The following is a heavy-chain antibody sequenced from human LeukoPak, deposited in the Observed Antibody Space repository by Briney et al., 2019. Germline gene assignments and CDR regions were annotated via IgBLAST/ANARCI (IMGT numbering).Heavy chain of an antibody. CDR2: INPNSGGT. Sequence: ASVKVSCKASGYTFTGYCMHWVRQAPGQGLEWMGWINPNSGGTNYAQKFQGRVTMTRDTSISTAYMELSRLRSDDTAVYYCARGILTYYDILTGGFWFDPWGQGTLVTVSS. V-gene: IGHV1-2*02. D-gene: IGHD3-9*01. CDR1: GYTFTGYC. CDR3: ARGILTYYDILTGGFWFDP. J-gene: IGHJ5*02.